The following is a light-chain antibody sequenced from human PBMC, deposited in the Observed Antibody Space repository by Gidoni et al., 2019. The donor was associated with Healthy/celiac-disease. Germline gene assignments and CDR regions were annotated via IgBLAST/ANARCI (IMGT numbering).Light chain of an antibody. CDR1: SSNIGAGSD. CDR3: QSYDSSWV. Sequence: QSVLTQPPSVSGAPVQWVTISCTGSSSNIGAGSDVHWYQQLPGTAPKLLIYGNSNRPSGVPDRFSGSKSGTSASLAITGLQAEDEADYYCQSYDSSWVFGGGTKLTVL. CDR2: GNS. V-gene: IGLV1-40*01. J-gene: IGLJ3*02.